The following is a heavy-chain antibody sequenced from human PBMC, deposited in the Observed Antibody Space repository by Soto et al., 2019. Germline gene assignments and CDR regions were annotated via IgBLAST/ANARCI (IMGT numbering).Heavy chain of an antibody. J-gene: IGHJ4*02. Sequence: PSETLSLTCTVSGGSISSYYWSWIRQPPGKGLEWIGYIYYSGSTNYNPSLKSRVTISVDTSKNQFSLKLSSVTAADTAVYYCGRSLGYCSGGSCYFDYWGQGTLVTVSS. CDR3: GRSLGYCSGGSCYFDY. V-gene: IGHV4-59*01. CDR2: IYYSGST. D-gene: IGHD2-15*01. CDR1: GGSISSYY.